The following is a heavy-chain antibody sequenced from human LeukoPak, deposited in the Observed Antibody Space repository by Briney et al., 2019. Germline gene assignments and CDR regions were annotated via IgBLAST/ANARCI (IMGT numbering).Heavy chain of an antibody. CDR2: IDPSDSYT. D-gene: IGHD6-19*01. V-gene: IGHV5-10-1*01. Sequence: GESLKISCKGSGYSFTSYWISWVRQMPGKGLDWMGRIDPSDSYTNYSPSFQGHVTISADKSISTAYLQWSSLKASDTAMYYCARVGIAVAGIDYWGQGTLVTVSS. CDR3: ARVGIAVAGIDY. J-gene: IGHJ4*02. CDR1: GYSFTSYW.